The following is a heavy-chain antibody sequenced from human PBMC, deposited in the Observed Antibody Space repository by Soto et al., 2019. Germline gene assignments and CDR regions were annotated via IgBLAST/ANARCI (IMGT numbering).Heavy chain of an antibody. CDR1: GGSFSGYY. D-gene: IGHD3-3*01. V-gene: IGHV4-34*01. CDR3: ARGRRYDFWSGWNWFDP. J-gene: IGHJ5*02. CDR2: INHSGST. Sequence: PSETLSLTCAVYGGSFSGYYWSWIRQPPGKGLEWIGEINHSGSTNYNPSLKSRVTISVDTSKNQFSLKLSSVTAADTAVYYRARGRRYDFWSGWNWFDPWGQGTLVTVSS.